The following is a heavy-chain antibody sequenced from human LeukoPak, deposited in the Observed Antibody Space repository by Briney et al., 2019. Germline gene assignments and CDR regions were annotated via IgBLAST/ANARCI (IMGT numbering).Heavy chain of an antibody. D-gene: IGHD3-10*01. CDR1: GFIFSDYY. Sequence: GGSLRLSCAASGFIFSDYYTSWIRQTPRKGLEGLSYISSTNSEKNYADSVKGRFTIPRDHAKKSLFLQMNSLRAEDTGVYYCAAPYYYGSGSLLNYYYGMDVWVKGTTVTVSS. CDR3: AAPYYYGSGSLLNYYYGMDV. V-gene: IGHV3-11*06. CDR2: ISSTNSEK. J-gene: IGHJ6*04.